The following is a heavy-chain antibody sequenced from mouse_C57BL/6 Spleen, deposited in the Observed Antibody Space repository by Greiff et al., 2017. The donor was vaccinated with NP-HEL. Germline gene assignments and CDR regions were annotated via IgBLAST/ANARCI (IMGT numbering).Heavy chain of an antibody. V-gene: IGHV1-81*01. Sequence: QVQLQQSGAELARPGASVKLSCKASGYTFTSYGISWVKQRTGQGLEWIGEIYPRSGNTYYNEKFKGKATLTADKSSSTAYMELRSLTSEDSGVYFCARRGETGGFDYWGQGTTLTVSS. CDR1: GYTFTSYG. D-gene: IGHD4-1*01. CDR2: IYPRSGNT. J-gene: IGHJ2*01. CDR3: ARRGETGGFDY.